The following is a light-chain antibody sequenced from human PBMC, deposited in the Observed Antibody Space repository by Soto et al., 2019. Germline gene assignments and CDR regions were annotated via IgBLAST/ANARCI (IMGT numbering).Light chain of an antibody. V-gene: IGLV4-69*01. CDR3: QTWGSDTVV. CDR1: SGHSSYA. CDR2: VNSDGSH. Sequence: QSVLTQSPSASASLGASVKLTCTLSSGHSSYAIAWHQQQPEKGPRYLMKVNSDGSHNKGDGIPDRFSGSSSGAEGYLTISSLQSEDEADYYCQTWGSDTVVFGGGTKLTVL. J-gene: IGLJ2*01.